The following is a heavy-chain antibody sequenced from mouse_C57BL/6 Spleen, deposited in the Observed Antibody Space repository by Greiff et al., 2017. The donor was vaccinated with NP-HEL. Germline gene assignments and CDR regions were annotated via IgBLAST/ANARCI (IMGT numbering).Heavy chain of an antibody. CDR2: IHPNSGST. D-gene: IGHD1-1*01. Sequence: VQLQQPGAELVKPGASVKLSCKASGYTFTSYWMHWVKQRPGQGLEWIGMIHPNSGSTNYNEKFKSKATLTVDKSSSTAYMQLSSLTSEDSAVYYCARSWYYGSSRGYAMDYWGQGTSVTVSS. J-gene: IGHJ4*01. CDR1: GYTFTSYW. CDR3: ARSWYYGSSRGYAMDY. V-gene: IGHV1-64*01.